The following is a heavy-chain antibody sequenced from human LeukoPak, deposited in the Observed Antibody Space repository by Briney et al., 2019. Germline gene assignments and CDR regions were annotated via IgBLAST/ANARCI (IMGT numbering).Heavy chain of an antibody. Sequence: GGSLRLSCAASGYTFTSYYMHWVRQAPGQGLEWMGIINPSGGSTSYAQKFQGRVTMTRDTSTSTVYMELSSLRSEDTAVYYCASLAGAAGTGSLDYWGQGTLVTVSS. CDR2: INPSGGST. V-gene: IGHV1-46*01. D-gene: IGHD6-13*01. CDR3: ASLAGAAGTGSLDY. J-gene: IGHJ4*02. CDR1: GYTFTSYY.